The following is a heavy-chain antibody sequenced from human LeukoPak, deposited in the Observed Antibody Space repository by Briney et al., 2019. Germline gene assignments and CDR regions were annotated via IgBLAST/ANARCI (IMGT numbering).Heavy chain of an antibody. Sequence: GASVKVSCKASGYTFTSYYMHWVRQAPGQGLEWMGIINPSGGSTSYAQKFQGRVTMTRDMSTSTVYMELSSLRSEDTAVYYCARDFRNMVRGANTGNYYYMDVWGKGTTVTVSS. CDR2: INPSGGST. J-gene: IGHJ6*03. CDR3: ARDFRNMVRGANTGNYYYMDV. CDR1: GYTFTSYY. D-gene: IGHD3-10*01. V-gene: IGHV1-46*01.